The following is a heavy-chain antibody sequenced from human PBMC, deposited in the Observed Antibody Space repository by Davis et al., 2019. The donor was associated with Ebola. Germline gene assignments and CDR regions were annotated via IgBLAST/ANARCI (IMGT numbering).Heavy chain of an antibody. CDR3: VRTPRIGDL. CDR2: ISHDERNS. V-gene: IGHV3-30*04. Sequence: PGGSLRLSCAAPAFIFRGYALHWVRQAPGKGLEWVAFISHDERNSFYADSVKGRFTISRDTSEHRLYLQMNSLRVEDTAVYYCVRTPRIGDLWGQGTMVTVSS. D-gene: IGHD3-22*01. J-gene: IGHJ3*01. CDR1: AFIFRGYA.